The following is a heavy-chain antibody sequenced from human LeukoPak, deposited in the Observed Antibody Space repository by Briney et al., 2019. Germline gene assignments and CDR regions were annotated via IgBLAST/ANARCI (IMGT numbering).Heavy chain of an antibody. V-gene: IGHV4-4*07. CDR2: IYTSGST. CDR1: GDSISSYY. D-gene: IGHD3-22*01. CDR3: ARVMYYYDSSGYNDVFDI. J-gene: IGHJ3*02. Sequence: PSETLSLTCTVSGDSISSYYWNWIRQPAGKGLEWIGRIYTSGSTNYNPSLKSRVTMSVDTSKNQFSLKLSSVTAADTAVYYCARVMYYYDSSGYNDVFDIWGQGTMVTVSS.